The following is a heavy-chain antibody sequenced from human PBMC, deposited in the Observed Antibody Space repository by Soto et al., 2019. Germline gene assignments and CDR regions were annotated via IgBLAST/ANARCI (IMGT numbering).Heavy chain of an antibody. D-gene: IGHD3-10*02. J-gene: IGHJ4*02. CDR1: GYTLTSYG. CDR3: ARVHVDVPTEFDY. V-gene: IGHV1-3*01. Sequence: GASVKVSCKASGYTLTSYGLHWVRQAPGQRLEWMGWINPGTANTKYSQNFQGRVTITRDTSASTAYMEVNSLSFEDTAVYYCARVHVDVPTEFDYWGQGTPVTVSS. CDR2: INPGTANT.